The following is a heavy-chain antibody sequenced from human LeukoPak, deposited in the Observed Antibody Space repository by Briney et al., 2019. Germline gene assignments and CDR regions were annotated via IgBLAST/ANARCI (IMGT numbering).Heavy chain of an antibody. J-gene: IGHJ4*02. CDR1: GXTFSNAC. CDR3: ARDYYGSASYGHVFDF. D-gene: IGHD3-10*01. Sequence: PGGSLRLSFAASGXTFSNACMSWVRQAPGRGLEWVALISYDGSNKYYADSVKGRFTISRDNSKNTLYLQMNSLRMEDTAVYYCARDYYGSASYGHVFDFWGQGSLVTVSS. V-gene: IGHV3-30-3*01. CDR2: ISYDGSNK.